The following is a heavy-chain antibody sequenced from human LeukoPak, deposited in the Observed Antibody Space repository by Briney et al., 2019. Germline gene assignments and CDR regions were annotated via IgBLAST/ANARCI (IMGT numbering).Heavy chain of an antibody. D-gene: IGHD6-13*01. CDR2: VSGSGGST. V-gene: IGHV3-23*01. CDR3: AKGQGYSSSWYDFAEYFQH. J-gene: IGHJ1*01. CDR1: GFTFSSYA. Sequence: GGSLRLSCAASGFTFSSYAMSWVRQAPGKGLEWVSAVSGSGGSTFVADSVKGLFTISRDNSKNTLYLQMNGLRAEDTAVYYCAKGQGYSSSWYDFAEYFQHWGQGTLVTVSS.